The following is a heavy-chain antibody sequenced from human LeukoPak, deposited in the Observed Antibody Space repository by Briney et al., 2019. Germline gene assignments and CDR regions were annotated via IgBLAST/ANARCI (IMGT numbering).Heavy chain of an antibody. V-gene: IGHV4-34*01. D-gene: IGHD5-12*01. CDR3: ARGLGGYDP. J-gene: IGHJ5*02. CDR1: GGSFSGYY. CDR2: INHSGST. Sequence: SETLSLTCAVSGGSFSGYYWSWIRQPPGKGLEWIGEINHSGSTNYNPSLKSRVTISVDTSKNQFSLKLSSVTAADTAVYYCARGLGGYDPWGQGTLVTVSS.